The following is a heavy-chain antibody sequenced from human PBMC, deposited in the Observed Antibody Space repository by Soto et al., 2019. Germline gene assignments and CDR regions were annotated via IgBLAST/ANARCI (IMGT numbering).Heavy chain of an antibody. Sequence: QVQLVQSGAEVKKPGSSVKVSCKASGDTFSNYAISWVRQAPGQGLEWMGGIIPIFGTANYAQKFQGRVTITGDESTSTAYMELSSLRSEDTAVYYCARDGSGYRSRASPMDVWGQGTTVTVSS. CDR2: IIPIFGTA. CDR3: ARDGSGYRSRASPMDV. CDR1: GDTFSNYA. D-gene: IGHD3-22*01. J-gene: IGHJ6*02. V-gene: IGHV1-69*01.